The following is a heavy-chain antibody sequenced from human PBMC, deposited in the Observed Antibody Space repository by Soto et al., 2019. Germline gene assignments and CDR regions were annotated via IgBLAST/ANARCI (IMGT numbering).Heavy chain of an antibody. D-gene: IGHD3-10*01. Sequence: GGSLRLSCAASGFTFSSYSMNWVRQAPGKGLEWVSYISSSSSTIYYADSVKGRFTISRDNAKNSLYLQMNSLRAEDTAVYYCARDSTMVRGVISHYYYYMDVWGKGTTVTVSS. J-gene: IGHJ6*03. CDR3: ARDSTMVRGVISHYYYYMDV. V-gene: IGHV3-48*01. CDR1: GFTFSSYS. CDR2: ISSSSSTI.